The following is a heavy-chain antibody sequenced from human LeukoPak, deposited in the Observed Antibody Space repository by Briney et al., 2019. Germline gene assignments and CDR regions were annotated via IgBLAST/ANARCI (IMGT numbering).Heavy chain of an antibody. CDR1: GFTFNSYA. J-gene: IGHJ5*02. Sequence: GGSLRLFPAASGFTFNSYAMTWVRQAPGKGLEWVSSISSGGGHTYYSDSVKGRFTISRDNSKNTLYLQMSSLRDEDTAVYYCAKRDRPCSGECSAPYYLYTWGQGTLVTVSS. CDR2: ISSGGGHT. D-gene: IGHD2-21*01. V-gene: IGHV3-23*01. CDR3: AKRDRPCSGECSAPYYLYT.